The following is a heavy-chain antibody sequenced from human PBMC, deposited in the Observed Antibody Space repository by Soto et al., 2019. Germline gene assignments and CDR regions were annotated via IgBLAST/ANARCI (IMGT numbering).Heavy chain of an antibody. CDR2: INHSGTT. Sequence: SETLSLTCAVYGGSFSGYYWSWIRQPPGKGLEWIGEINHSGTTNYNPSLNSRVTISVDTSKNQFSLKLSSVTAAETAVYYCASSGFWQWRVGWYDXWGQGTRVTLSX. CDR1: GGSFSGYY. CDR3: ASSGFWQWRVGWYDX. V-gene: IGHV4-34*01. J-gene: IGHJ5*02. D-gene: IGHD6-19*01.